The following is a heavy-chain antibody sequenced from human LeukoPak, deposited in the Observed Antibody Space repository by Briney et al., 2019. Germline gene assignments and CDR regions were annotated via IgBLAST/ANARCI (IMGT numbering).Heavy chain of an antibody. Sequence: PSETLSLTCTVPGGSISSSSYYWGWIRQPPGKGLEWIGSIYYSGSTYYNPSLKSRVTISVDTSKNQFSLKLSSVTAADTAVYYCARREPDDYVWGSYRYPAAFDIWGQGTMVTVSS. CDR2: IYYSGST. V-gene: IGHV4-39*01. CDR3: ARREPDDYVWGSYRYPAAFDI. CDR1: GGSISSSSYY. D-gene: IGHD3-16*02. J-gene: IGHJ3*02.